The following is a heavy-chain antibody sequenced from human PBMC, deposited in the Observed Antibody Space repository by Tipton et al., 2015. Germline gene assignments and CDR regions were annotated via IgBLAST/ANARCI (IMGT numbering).Heavy chain of an antibody. V-gene: IGHV4-59*01. J-gene: IGHJ5*02. D-gene: IGHD3-9*01. CDR2: IYNSGST. CDR1: GGSISRYF. Sequence: TLSLTCTVSGGSISRYFWSWIRQPPGKGLEWIGYIYNSGSTNYNPSLRSRVTISVDTSKNQFSLKLRSVTAADAAVYYCARGYAYNFLTSLSWFDPWGQGTLVTVSS. CDR3: ARGYAYNFLTSLSWFDP.